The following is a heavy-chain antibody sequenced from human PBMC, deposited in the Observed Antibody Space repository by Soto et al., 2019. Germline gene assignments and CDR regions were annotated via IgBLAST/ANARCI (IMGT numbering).Heavy chain of an antibody. CDR2: ISSSSSYI. V-gene: IGHV3-21*01. D-gene: IGHD2-8*01. CDR1: GFTFSSYS. CDR3: ARNFYCTNGVCYKLVDY. J-gene: IGHJ4*01. Sequence: EVQLVESGGGLVKPGGSLRLSCAASGFTFSSYSMNWVRQAPGKGLEWVSSISSSSSYIYYADSVKGRFTISRDNAKNSLYLQMNSLRADDTAVYYCARNFYCTNGVCYKLVDYWGQGTLVTVSS.